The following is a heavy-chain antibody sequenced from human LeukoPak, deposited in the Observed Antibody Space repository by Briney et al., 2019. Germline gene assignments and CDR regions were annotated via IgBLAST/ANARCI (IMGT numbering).Heavy chain of an antibody. CDR1: GASISSGGYY. V-gene: IGHV4-30-2*01. CDR3: ARDWSIAAAGPYYFDY. Sequence: NPSQTLSLTCTVSGASISSGGYYWSWIRQPPGKGLEWIGYIYHSGSTYYNPSLKSRVTISVDKSKNQFSLKLSSVTAADTAVYYCARDWSIAAAGPYYFDYWGQGTLVTVSS. D-gene: IGHD6-13*01. J-gene: IGHJ4*02. CDR2: IYHSGST.